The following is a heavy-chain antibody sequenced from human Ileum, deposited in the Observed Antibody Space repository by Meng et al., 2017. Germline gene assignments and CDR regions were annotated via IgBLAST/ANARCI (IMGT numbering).Heavy chain of an antibody. CDR1: GFRFIYYG. CDR2: MSSDGSKI. V-gene: IGHV3-33*05. D-gene: IGHD1-26*01. Sequence: QGQLVVSGGVLVQPGRARRLSGEPSGFRFIYYGMHWDRQAPGKGLQWVAGMSSDGSKIIYEDSVKGRFIISRDNSKNTLFLQINSLRAEDTAVYCCARASADGGSYYPYWGQGTLVTVSS. J-gene: IGHJ4*02. CDR3: ARASADGGSYYPY.